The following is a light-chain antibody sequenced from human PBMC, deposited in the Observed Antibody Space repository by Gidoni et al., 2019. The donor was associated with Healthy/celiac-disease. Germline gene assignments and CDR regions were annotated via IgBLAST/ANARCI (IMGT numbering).Light chain of an antibody. J-gene: IGKJ2*01. CDR2: DAS. CDR3: QQRSNWPPWYT. CDR1: QGVSSY. V-gene: IGKV3-11*01. Sequence: EIVLTQSPATLSWSPGERATLSCRASQGVSSYLAWYQQKPGQAPRLLIYDASNRATGIPARFSGSGSGTDFTLTISRLEPEDFAVYYCQQRSNWPPWYTFGQGTKLEIK.